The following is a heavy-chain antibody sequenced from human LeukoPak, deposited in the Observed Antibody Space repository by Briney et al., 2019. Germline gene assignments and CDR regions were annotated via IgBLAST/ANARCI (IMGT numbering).Heavy chain of an antibody. D-gene: IGHD3-10*01. CDR2: IYYSGST. V-gene: IGHV4-59*01. Sequence: PSETLSLTCTVSGGSISSYYWSWIRQPPGKGLEWIGYIYYSGSTNYNPSLKSRVTISVDTSKNQFSLKLSSVAAADTAVYYCARGRDMVRGVTPHYFDYWGQGTLVTVSS. CDR1: GGSISSYY. J-gene: IGHJ4*02. CDR3: ARGRDMVRGVTPHYFDY.